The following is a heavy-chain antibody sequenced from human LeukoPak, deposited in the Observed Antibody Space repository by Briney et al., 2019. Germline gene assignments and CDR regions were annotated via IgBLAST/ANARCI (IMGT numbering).Heavy chain of an antibody. CDR3: ARDSSGYYFDY. V-gene: IGHV4-59*01. D-gene: IGHD3-22*01. CDR1: GGSFSGYY. CDR2: IYYSGST. Sequence: PSETLSLPCAVYGGSFSGYYWSWIRQPPGKGLEGIGYIYYSGSTNYNPSLQSRVTISVDTSKNQFSLKLSSVTAADTAVYYCARDSSGYYFDYWGQGTLVTVSS. J-gene: IGHJ4*02.